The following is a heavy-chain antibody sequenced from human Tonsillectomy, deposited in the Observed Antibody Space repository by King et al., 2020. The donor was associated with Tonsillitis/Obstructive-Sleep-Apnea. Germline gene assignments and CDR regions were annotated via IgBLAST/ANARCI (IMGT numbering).Heavy chain of an antibody. CDR1: GGSISSGGYY. D-gene: IGHD3-9*01. V-gene: IGHV4-31*03. J-gene: IGHJ4*02. CDR3: ARGDEYDNYLDY. CDR2: IYYSGTT. Sequence: QVQLQESGPGLVKPSHTLSLTCTVSGGSISSGGYYWSWIRQHPGKGLEWIGYIYYSGTTYYNPSLKSRVTISLDTSKNQFSLKLSSVTAADTAFYYCARGDEYDNYLDYWGQGTLVTVSS.